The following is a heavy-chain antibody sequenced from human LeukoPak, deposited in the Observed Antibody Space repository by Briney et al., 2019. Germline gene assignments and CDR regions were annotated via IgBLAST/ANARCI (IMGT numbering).Heavy chain of an antibody. CDR3: ASGECSGGSCYALAGY. CDR2: INTSGGTT. CDR1: GYTFTNFY. Sequence: ASVKVSCKASGYTFTNFYIHWVRQAPGQGPEWMGKINTSGGTTSYAQKFQGRVAMTRDTSTSTVYMDLSGLTSEDTAVYYCASGECSGGSCYALAGYWGQGTLVTVSS. D-gene: IGHD2-15*01. V-gene: IGHV1-46*01. J-gene: IGHJ4*02.